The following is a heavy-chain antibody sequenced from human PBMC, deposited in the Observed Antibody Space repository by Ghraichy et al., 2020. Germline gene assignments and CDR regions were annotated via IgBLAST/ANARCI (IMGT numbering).Heavy chain of an antibody. J-gene: IGHJ4*02. D-gene: IGHD2-15*01. CDR1: GFTFSNYE. CDR2: ISGSGNSI. CDR3: ARTKAGS. Sequence: LSLTCAASGFTFSNYEMNWVRQAPGKGLEWVSYISGSGNSIYYADSVKGRFTISRDNAKSSVFLQMNSLRAEDTAVYYCARTKAGSGGQGTLVTVSS. V-gene: IGHV3-48*03.